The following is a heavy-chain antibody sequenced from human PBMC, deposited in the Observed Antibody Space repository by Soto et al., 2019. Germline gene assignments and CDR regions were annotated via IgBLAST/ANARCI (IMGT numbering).Heavy chain of an antibody. D-gene: IGHD1-26*01. CDR3: ATLGSLWAFDI. CDR2: IKQDGSEK. J-gene: IGHJ3*02. Sequence: GGSLRLSCAASGFTFSSYWMSWVRQAPGKGLEWVANIKQDGSEKYYVDSVKGRFTISRDNVKNSLYLQMNSLRAEDTAVYYCATLGSLWAFDIWGQGTMVTVSS. V-gene: IGHV3-7*01. CDR1: GFTFSSYW.